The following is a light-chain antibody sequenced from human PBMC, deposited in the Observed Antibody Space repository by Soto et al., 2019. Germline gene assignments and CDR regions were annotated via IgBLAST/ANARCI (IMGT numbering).Light chain of an antibody. CDR3: QQYGSSSPWT. Sequence: DLQMTQSPSTLSASVGDRVTITCRASQSISSWLAWYQQKPGRAPKLLIYKASSLETGVPSRFSGRGSGTEFTLIISSLQPDDFASYYCQQYGSSSPWTFGQGTKVEIK. CDR1: QSISSW. J-gene: IGKJ1*01. CDR2: KAS. V-gene: IGKV1-5*03.